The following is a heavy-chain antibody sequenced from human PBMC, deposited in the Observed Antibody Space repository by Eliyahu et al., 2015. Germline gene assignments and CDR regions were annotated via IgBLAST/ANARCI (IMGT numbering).Heavy chain of an antibody. J-gene: IGHJ3*02. Sequence: EVQLLESGGGLVQPGGSLRLSCAASGFPFSSYAMTWVRQAPGKGLEWVSAISGGGDSTYYADSVKGRFTVSRDNSNSTLYLQMNSLRAEDTAIYYCAKAMGNWVAAFDIWGQGTMVTVSS. CDR1: GFPFSSYA. D-gene: IGHD7-27*01. CDR2: ISGGGDST. CDR3: AKAMGNWVAAFDI. V-gene: IGHV3-23*01.